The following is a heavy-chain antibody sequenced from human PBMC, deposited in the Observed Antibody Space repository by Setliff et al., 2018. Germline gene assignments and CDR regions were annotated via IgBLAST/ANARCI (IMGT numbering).Heavy chain of an antibody. V-gene: IGHV3-30*02. CDR3: ARDQARWLVAAGTFDY. J-gene: IGHJ4*02. CDR2: VRFDGSYK. Sequence: GESLKISCAASGFVFGTYGMHWVRQAPGKGLDWVASVRFDGSYKVYADSVKGRFTISRDNSNNALFVQMDSLRAEDTAIYYCARDQARWLVAAGTFDYWGQGVLVTVS. D-gene: IGHD1-1*01. CDR1: GFVFGTYG.